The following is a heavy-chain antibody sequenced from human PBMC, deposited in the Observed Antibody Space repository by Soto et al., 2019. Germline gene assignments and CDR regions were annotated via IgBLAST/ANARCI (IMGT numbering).Heavy chain of an antibody. CDR2: IYYSGYT. V-gene: IGHV4-39*01. CDR3: ARHNGPLYVGYYYDMDV. CDR1: GGSISSSSYY. J-gene: IGHJ6*02. Sequence: QLQLQESGPGLVKPSETLSLTCTVSGGSISSSSYYWGWIRQPPGKGLEWIGSIYYSGYTYYNPSLKSRVPISVATSMNQFSLTLSSVTAADTAVYYCARHNGPLYVGYYYDMDVWGQGTTVTVSS. D-gene: IGHD3-16*01.